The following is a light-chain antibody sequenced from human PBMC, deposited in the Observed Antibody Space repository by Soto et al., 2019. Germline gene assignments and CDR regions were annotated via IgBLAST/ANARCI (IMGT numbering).Light chain of an antibody. CDR2: GAS. CDR1: QSVSSN. J-gene: IGKJ1*01. CDR3: QQYNNWLRT. Sequence: EIVITQSPATLSVSPGERVTLSCRASQSVSSNLAWYQQKPGQAPRLLIYGASTRATGIPARFSGGGSGTEFTLSISSLQSEDFAVYYCQQYNNWLRTFGQGTKVEIK. V-gene: IGKV3-15*01.